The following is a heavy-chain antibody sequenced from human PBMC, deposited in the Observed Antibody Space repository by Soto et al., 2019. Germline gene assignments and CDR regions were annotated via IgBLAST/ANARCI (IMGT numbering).Heavy chain of an antibody. CDR3: ARVTHARDVLRYFDWLSEFDP. CDR2: MNPNSGNT. CDR1: GYTFTSYD. D-gene: IGHD3-9*01. Sequence: ASVKVSCKASGYTFTSYDINWVRQATGQGLEWMGWMNPNSGNTGYAQKFQGRVTMTRNTSISTAYMELSSLRSEDTAVYYCARVTHARDVLRYFDWLSEFDPWGQGTLVTVS. V-gene: IGHV1-8*01. J-gene: IGHJ5*02.